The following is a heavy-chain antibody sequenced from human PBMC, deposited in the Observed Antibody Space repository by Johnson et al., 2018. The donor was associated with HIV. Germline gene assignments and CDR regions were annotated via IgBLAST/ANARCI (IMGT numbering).Heavy chain of an antibody. J-gene: IGHJ3*02. CDR2: IKRKTDGGTT. V-gene: IGHV3-15*01. Sequence: VQLVESGGGLVQPGGSLRLSCAASGFMFSDYYMSWIRQAPGKGLEWVGRIKRKTDGGTTDYAAPVKGRFTISRDDSKNTLYLQMNSLKTEDTAVYYCTTSIAAAGIDAFDIWGQGTMVTVSS. CDR3: TTSIAAAGIDAFDI. CDR1: GFMFSDYY. D-gene: IGHD6-13*01.